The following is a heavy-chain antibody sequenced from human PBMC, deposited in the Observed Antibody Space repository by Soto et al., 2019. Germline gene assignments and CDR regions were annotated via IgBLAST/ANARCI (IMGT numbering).Heavy chain of an antibody. V-gene: IGHV4-59*08. D-gene: IGHD2-2*01. Sequence: SENLSLTCTGSGGSLSYYYWSWIRQPPGKGLEWIGYIYYSGSTNYNPSLKSRVTISVDTSKNQFSLKLSSVTAADTAVYYCAGHRSSSTYYYIDYWGQGTLVTVSS. J-gene: IGHJ4*02. CDR3: AGHRSSSTYYYIDY. CDR2: IYYSGST. CDR1: GGSLSYYY.